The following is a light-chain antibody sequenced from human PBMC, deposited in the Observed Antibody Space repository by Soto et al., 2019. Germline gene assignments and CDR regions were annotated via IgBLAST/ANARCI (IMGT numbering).Light chain of an antibody. CDR2: EVN. V-gene: IGLV2-8*01. CDR3: TSYGGRDNLM. Sequence: QSVLTQPPSASGSPGQSVTISCTGTSSDIGAYNYVSWFQQHPGEAPKLIISEVNKLPSGVPDRFSGSKSGNTASLTVSGLQAEDEADYYCTSYGGRDNLMFGGGTKLTVL. CDR1: SSDIGAYNY. J-gene: IGLJ3*02.